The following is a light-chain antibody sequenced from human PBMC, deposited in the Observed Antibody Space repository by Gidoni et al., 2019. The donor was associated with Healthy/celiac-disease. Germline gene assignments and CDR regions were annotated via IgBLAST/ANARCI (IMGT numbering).Light chain of an antibody. CDR3: QQYGSSPYT. J-gene: IGKJ2*01. Sequence: EIVLPQSPGTLSSSPGERATLSCRARQSVSSSYLAWYQQKPGQAPRLLIYGASSRATGIPDRFSGSGSGTDFTLTISRLEPEDFAVYYCQQYGSSPYTFGQXTKLEIK. V-gene: IGKV3-20*01. CDR2: GAS. CDR1: QSVSSSY.